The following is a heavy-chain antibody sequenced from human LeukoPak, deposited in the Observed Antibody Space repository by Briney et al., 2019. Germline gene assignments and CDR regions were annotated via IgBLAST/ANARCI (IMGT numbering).Heavy chain of an antibody. CDR3: ARSSGSRYYIDY. D-gene: IGHD1-26*01. V-gene: IGHV4-59*01. CDR2: IHYTGST. J-gene: IGHJ4*01. CDR1: SGSISTYY. Sequence: SETLTLTCTVSSGSISTYYWSWIRQPPGKRLEWIGFIHYTGSTNYNPSLKSRVTISVDTSKNQFSLRLTSVTAADTAVYYCARSSGSRYYIDYWGHGALVTVSS.